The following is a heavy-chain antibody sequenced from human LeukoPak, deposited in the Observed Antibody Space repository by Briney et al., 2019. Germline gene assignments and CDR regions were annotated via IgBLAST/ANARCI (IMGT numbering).Heavy chain of an antibody. V-gene: IGHV3-64*02. Sequence: GGSLRLSCAASGFTLSDYSMHWIRQAPGKGLEYVSAISSSGDRTYYADSVNGRFTISRDNAKNSLYLQMNSLRAEDTALYYCARDDYGSGSWNDYWGQGPLVTVSS. J-gene: IGHJ4*02. D-gene: IGHD3-10*01. CDR2: ISSSGDRT. CDR3: ARDDYGSGSWNDY. CDR1: GFTLSDYS.